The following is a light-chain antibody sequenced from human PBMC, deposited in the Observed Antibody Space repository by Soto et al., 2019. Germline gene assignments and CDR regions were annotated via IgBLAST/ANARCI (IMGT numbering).Light chain of an antibody. CDR3: QQYYLAPIT. Sequence: DIVMTQSPDSLAVSMGGRATINCKSSQSIFSSSNNRNDLAWFQQKPGQPPKTLINGASTREPGLPDRITGSGSGTDVTLTISSLQAEDVAVYYCQQYYLAPITFGQGTRLESK. J-gene: IGKJ5*01. CDR2: GAS. V-gene: IGKV4-1*01. CDR1: QSIFSSSNNRND.